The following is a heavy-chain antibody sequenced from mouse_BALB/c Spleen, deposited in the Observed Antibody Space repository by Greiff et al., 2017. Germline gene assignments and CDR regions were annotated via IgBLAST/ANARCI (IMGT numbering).Heavy chain of an antibody. CDR2: ISSGGSYT. Sequence: EVNAVESGGGLVKPGGSLKLPCAASGFTFSSYAMSWVRQSPEKRLEWVAEISSGGSYTYYPDTVTGRFNISRDNAKNTLYLEMSSLRSEDTAMYYCARDRPLAYWGQGTLVTVSA. J-gene: IGHJ3*01. CDR1: GFTFSSYA. CDR3: ARDRPLAY. V-gene: IGHV5-9-4*01.